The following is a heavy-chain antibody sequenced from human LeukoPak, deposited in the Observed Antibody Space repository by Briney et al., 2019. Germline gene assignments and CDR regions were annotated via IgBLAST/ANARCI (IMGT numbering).Heavy chain of an antibody. D-gene: IGHD3-10*01. Sequence: ASVKVSCKASGGTFISYAISWVRQAPGQGLEWMGGIIPIFGTANYAQKFQGRVTITADESTSTAYMELSSLRSEDTAVYYCAREGYYYGSGSYYKGLNWFDPWGQGTLVTVSS. J-gene: IGHJ5*02. CDR1: GGTFISYA. V-gene: IGHV1-69*13. CDR3: AREGYYYGSGSYYKGLNWFDP. CDR2: IIPIFGTA.